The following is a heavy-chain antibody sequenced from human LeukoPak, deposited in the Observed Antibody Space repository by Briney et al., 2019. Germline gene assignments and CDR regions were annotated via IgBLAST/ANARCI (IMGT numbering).Heavy chain of an antibody. Sequence: GSLRLSCAASEFTLTRYGIHWIRQAPGKGLEWVAVFWSHGPREFYADSVKDRFSISRNISTSTVFLQLNSLRAEDTAVYYCATNDDTSSHYSFFQFWGQGTRVTVSS. D-gene: IGHD6-13*01. V-gene: IGHV3-33*02. CDR1: EFTLTRYG. CDR3: ATNDDTSSHYSFFQF. CDR2: FWSHGPRE. J-gene: IGHJ4*02.